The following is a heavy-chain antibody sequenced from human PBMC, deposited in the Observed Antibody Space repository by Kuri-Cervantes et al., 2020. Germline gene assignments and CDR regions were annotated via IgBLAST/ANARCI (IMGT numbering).Heavy chain of an antibody. J-gene: IGHJ6*02. D-gene: IGHD3-10*01. CDR1: GFTFSDYY. CDR3: ARDSPGSYLGGGSDYCYYGMDV. Sequence: GESLKISCAASGFTFSDYYMSWIRQAPGKGLEWVSYISSSGSTIYYADSVKGRFTISRDNTKNSLYLQMNSLRAEDTAVYYCARDSPGSYLGGGSDYCYYGMDVWGQGTTVTVSS. CDR2: ISSSGSTI. V-gene: IGHV3-11*01.